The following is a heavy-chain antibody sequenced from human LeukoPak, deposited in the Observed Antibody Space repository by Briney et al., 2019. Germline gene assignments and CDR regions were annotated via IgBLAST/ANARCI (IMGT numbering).Heavy chain of an antibody. J-gene: IGHJ4*02. CDR1: GFTFDDHG. CDR3: ARDFSCISLDY. D-gene: IGHD2-21*01. V-gene: IGHV3-20*04. Sequence: GGSLRLSCSASGFTFDDHGMSWVRQAPGKGLEWVSGINWNGGSTTYADSVKGRFTISRDNAKKSLYLQMNSLRAEDTALYYCARDFSCISLDYWGQGALVTVSS. CDR2: INWNGGST.